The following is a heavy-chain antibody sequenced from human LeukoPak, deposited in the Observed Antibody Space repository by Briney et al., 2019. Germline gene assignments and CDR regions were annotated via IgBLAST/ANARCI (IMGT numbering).Heavy chain of an antibody. CDR1: GFIVSSDY. D-gene: IGHD1-7*01. V-gene: IGHV3-53*01. CDR2: LYSDGTT. J-gene: IGHJ4*02. Sequence: GGSLRLSCAVSGFIVSSDYMTWVRQAPGKGLEWVSVLYSDGTTYYADSVKGRFTISRDNSKNTLYLQMNSLRAEDTAVYYCAKPIRGTGTTPFDYWGQGTLVTVSS. CDR3: AKPIRGTGTTPFDY.